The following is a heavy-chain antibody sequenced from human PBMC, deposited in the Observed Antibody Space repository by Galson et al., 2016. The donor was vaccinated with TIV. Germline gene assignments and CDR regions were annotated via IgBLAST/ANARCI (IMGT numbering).Heavy chain of an antibody. V-gene: IGHV3-33*01. Sequence: SLRLSCAASGFNFGFYGMHWVRQAPGKGLEWVAIIGHDGNWKGNADSVKGRFTVSRDNSKNMLFLEMSSPRVEDTAVYYCARDFRTGKYCDYWGQGTLVTVSA. CDR2: IGHDGNWK. J-gene: IGHJ4*02. D-gene: IGHD2-8*02. CDR1: GFNFGFYG. CDR3: ARDFRTGKYCDY.